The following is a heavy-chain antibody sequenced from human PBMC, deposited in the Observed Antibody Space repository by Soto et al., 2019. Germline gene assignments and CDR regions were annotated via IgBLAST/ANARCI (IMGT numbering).Heavy chain of an antibody. J-gene: IGHJ4*02. CDR1: GGSISSGDYY. D-gene: IGHD2-15*01. Sequence: QVQLQESGPGLVKPSQTLSLTCTVSGGSISSGDYYWSWIRQPPGKGLEWIGYIYYSGSTYYNPSLKSRVNISVDTSKNQCSLKLSSVTAADTAVYYCASSKRVVAATFDYWGQGTLVTVSS. CDR3: ASSKRVVAATFDY. V-gene: IGHV4-30-4*01. CDR2: IYYSGST.